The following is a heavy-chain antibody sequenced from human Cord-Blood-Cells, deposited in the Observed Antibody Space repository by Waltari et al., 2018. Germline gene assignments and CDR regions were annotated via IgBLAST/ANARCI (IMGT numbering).Heavy chain of an antibody. Sequence: QVQLVQSGAEVKKPGASVKVSCKASGYTFTSYGISWVRQAPGQGLEWMGWISSYHGNTNYAQKLQGRVTMTTDTSPSTAYMELRSLRSDDTAVYYCARRRADYYDSSGYYYFDYWGQGTLVTVSS. CDR1: GYTFTSYG. CDR2: ISSYHGNT. D-gene: IGHD3-22*01. V-gene: IGHV1-18*01. J-gene: IGHJ4*02. CDR3: ARRRADYYDSSGYYYFDY.